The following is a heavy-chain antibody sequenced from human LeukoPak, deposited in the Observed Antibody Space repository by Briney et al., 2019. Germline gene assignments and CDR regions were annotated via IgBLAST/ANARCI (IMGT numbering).Heavy chain of an antibody. V-gene: IGHV3-23*01. D-gene: IGHD4-17*01. Sequence: GGSLRLSCAASGFTFSSYAMSWVRQAPGKGLEWVSAISGSGGSTYYADSVKGRFTISRDNSKNALYLQMNSLRAGDTAVYCCAISPTVTTDYWGQGTLVTVSS. J-gene: IGHJ4*02. CDR3: AISPTVTTDY. CDR1: GFTFSSYA. CDR2: ISGSGGST.